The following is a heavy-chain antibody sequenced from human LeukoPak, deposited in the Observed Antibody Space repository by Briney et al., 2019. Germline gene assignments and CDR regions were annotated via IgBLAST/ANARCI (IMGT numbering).Heavy chain of an antibody. J-gene: IGHJ4*02. CDR2: IRSKNNGGTT. CDR3: TTDPGYRGLYYFDY. D-gene: IGHD5-12*01. Sequence: GGSLRLSCAASGFAFTNACMSRVRRAPGKGLEWVGRIRSKNNGGTTDYAAPVRGRFSISRDDSKSTLYLQMNSLKTEDTAVYYCTTDPGYRGLYYFDYWGQGTLVTVSS. V-gene: IGHV3-15*01. CDR1: GFAFTNAC.